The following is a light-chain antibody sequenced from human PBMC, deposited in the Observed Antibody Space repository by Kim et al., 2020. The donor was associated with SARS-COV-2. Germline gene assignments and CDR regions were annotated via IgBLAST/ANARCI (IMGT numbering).Light chain of an antibody. J-gene: IGKJ1*01. CDR3: HQTYSASRT. V-gene: IGKV1-39*01. Sequence: DIQMTQSPSSLSASVGDRVTITCRASQDISRYLNWYQQKPGKAPKLLIYTASSLQSGVPSRFTGSGSETDFTLTISSLQPDDFATYYCHQTYSASRTFGQGTKVDIK. CDR2: TAS. CDR1: QDISRY.